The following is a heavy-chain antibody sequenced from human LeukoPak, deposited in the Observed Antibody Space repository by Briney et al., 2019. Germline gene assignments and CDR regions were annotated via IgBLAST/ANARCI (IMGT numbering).Heavy chain of an antibody. CDR1: GGSISSYY. D-gene: IGHD1-26*01. CDR2: IYTSGST. Sequence: SETLSLTCTVSGGSISSYYWSWIRQPAGKGLGWIGRIYTSGSTNYNPSLKSRVTMSVDTSKNQFSLKLSSVTAADTAVYYCAREPGSGSYFDYWGQGTLVTVSS. V-gene: IGHV4-4*07. J-gene: IGHJ4*02. CDR3: AREPGSGSYFDY.